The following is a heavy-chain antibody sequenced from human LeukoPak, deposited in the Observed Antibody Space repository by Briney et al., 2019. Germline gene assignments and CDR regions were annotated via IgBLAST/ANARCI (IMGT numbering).Heavy chain of an antibody. CDR1: GFTFSRYA. CDR3: TRDAGSKSDFDY. CDR2: ISSIGHIT. Sequence: GGSLRLSCAGSGFTFSRYAMHWVRQAPGKGLEYVAVISSIGHITYYANSVKGRFTISRDNSKNILYLQMGSLRVEDMAVYYCTRDAGSKSDFDYWGQGTLVTVSS. D-gene: IGHD1-26*01. J-gene: IGHJ4*02. V-gene: IGHV3-64*01.